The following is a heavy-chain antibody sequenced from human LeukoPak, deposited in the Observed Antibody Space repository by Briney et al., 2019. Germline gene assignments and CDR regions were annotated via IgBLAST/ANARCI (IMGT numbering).Heavy chain of an antibody. J-gene: IGHJ5*02. CDR1: GVTLSSYA. Sequence: SVKPSCKASGVTLSSYAISSVRHAPGQGLEWMGGIIPIFGTATYAQTFQGRVTITTARSTTTASLKLSSRSSEDRAVFSCGSLSSGSSRWYGKYNWFDPWGQGAMVTLCS. CDR2: IIPIFGTA. D-gene: IGHD6-13*01. CDR3: GSLSSGSSRWYGKYNWFDP. V-gene: IGHV1-69*05.